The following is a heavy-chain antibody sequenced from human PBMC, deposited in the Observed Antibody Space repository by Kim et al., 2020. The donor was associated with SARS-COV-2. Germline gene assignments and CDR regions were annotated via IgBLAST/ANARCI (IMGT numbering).Heavy chain of an antibody. Sequence: GGSLRLSCAASGFTFSSYEMNWVRQAPGKGLEWVSYISSSGSTIYYADSVKGRFTISRDNAKNSLYLQMNSLRAEDTAVYYCARDRNIVLMVYAPPAYYYYGMDVWGQGTTVTVSS. J-gene: IGHJ6*02. V-gene: IGHV3-48*03. CDR1: GFTFSSYE. CDR2: ISSSGSTI. CDR3: ARDRNIVLMVYAPPAYYYYGMDV. D-gene: IGHD2-8*01.